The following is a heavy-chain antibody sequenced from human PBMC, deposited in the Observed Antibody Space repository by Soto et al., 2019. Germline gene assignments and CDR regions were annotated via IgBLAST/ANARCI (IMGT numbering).Heavy chain of an antibody. CDR3: VRMASSGTLNWFDP. CDR1: ESTFMNYY. CDR2: MNPNSGNT. V-gene: IGHV1-8*01. J-gene: IGHJ5*02. Sequence: ASVKVSCKASESTFMNYYISWVRQATGQGLEWMGWMNPNSGNTGYALKFQGRVSMTRNTSIYTVYLELSSLASDDTAVYYCVRMASSGTLNWFDPWGQGTLVTVSS. D-gene: IGHD1-1*01.